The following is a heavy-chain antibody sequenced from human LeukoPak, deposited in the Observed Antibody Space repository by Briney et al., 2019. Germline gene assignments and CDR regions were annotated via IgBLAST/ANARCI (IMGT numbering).Heavy chain of an antibody. V-gene: IGHV1-18*01. J-gene: IGHJ6*03. D-gene: IGHD2-2*01. Sequence: GASVTVSCKASGYTFTSYGISWVRQAPGQGLEWMGWISAYNGNTNYAQKLQGRVTMTTDSSTSTAYMELRSLRSDDTAVYYCARDLSHCSSTSCPSDYYYYMDVWGKGTTVTVSS. CDR3: ARDLSHCSSTSCPSDYYYYMDV. CDR1: GYTFTSYG. CDR2: ISAYNGNT.